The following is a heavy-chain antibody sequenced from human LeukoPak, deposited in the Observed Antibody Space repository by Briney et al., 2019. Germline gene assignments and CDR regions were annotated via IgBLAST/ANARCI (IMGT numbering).Heavy chain of an antibody. V-gene: IGHV3-53*01. Sequence: GGSLRLSCAASGFTVSSNYMTWVRQAPGKGLEWVSLIYSGGSTYYADSVKGRFTISRDNSKNTLYLQMNSLRAEDTAVYYRARVYSSSWYYYYMDVWGKGTTVTVSS. CDR2: IYSGGST. J-gene: IGHJ6*03. D-gene: IGHD6-13*01. CDR3: ARVYSSSWYYYYMDV. CDR1: GFTVSSNY.